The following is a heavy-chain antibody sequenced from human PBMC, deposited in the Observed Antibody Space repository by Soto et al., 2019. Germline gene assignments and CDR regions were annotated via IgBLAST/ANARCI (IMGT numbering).Heavy chain of an antibody. CDR3: AKDIYYDSSTAFDY. Sequence: PGGSLRLSCAASGFTFDDYAMHWVRQAPGKGLEWVSGISRNSGSIGYADSVKGRFTISRDNAKNSLYLQMNSLRAEDTALYYCAKDIYYDSSTAFDYWGQGTLVTVSS. D-gene: IGHD3-22*01. J-gene: IGHJ4*02. CDR2: ISRNSGSI. V-gene: IGHV3-9*01. CDR1: GFTFDDYA.